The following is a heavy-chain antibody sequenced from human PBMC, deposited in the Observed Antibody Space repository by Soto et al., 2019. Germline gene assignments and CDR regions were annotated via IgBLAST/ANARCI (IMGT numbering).Heavy chain of an antibody. Sequence: SETLSLTCIVSGDSISSSSYYWVWIRQAPGKGLEWIGSIYYSGTTYYNPSLESRVTISIDTSKNQFSLKLSSLTAADTAVYYCAKTGPYDILTYWYFDLWGRGALVTVSS. J-gene: IGHJ2*01. D-gene: IGHD3-9*01. V-gene: IGHV4-39*01. CDR1: GDSISSSSYY. CDR2: IYYSGTT. CDR3: AKTGPYDILTYWYFDL.